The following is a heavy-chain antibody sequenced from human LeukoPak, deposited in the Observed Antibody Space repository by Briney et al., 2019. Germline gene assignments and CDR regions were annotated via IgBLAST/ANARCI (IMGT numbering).Heavy chain of an antibody. D-gene: IGHD7-27*01. J-gene: IGHJ3*02. CDR1: GGTFSSYA. Sequence: SVKVSCKASGGTFSSYAISWVRQAPGQGLEWMGRIIPILGVANYAQRFQGRVTITADKSTSTAYMELSSLRSEDTAVYYCARGGPDWGGHAFDIWGQGTMVTVSS. CDR3: ARGGPDWGGHAFDI. V-gene: IGHV1-69*04. CDR2: IIPILGVA.